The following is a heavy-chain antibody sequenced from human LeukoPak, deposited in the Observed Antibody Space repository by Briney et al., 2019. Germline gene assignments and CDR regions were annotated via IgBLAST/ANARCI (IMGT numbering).Heavy chain of an antibody. Sequence: GGTLRLSCAASGFTFSSYGMSWVRQAPGKGLEWVSAISGSGGSTYYADSVKGRFTISRDNSKNTLYLQMNSLRAEDTAVYYCAKDHYGTAMIVVVTSDYWGQGTLVTVSS. D-gene: IGHD3-22*01. CDR1: GFTFSSYG. CDR2: ISGSGGST. J-gene: IGHJ4*02. CDR3: AKDHYGTAMIVVVTSDY. V-gene: IGHV3-23*01.